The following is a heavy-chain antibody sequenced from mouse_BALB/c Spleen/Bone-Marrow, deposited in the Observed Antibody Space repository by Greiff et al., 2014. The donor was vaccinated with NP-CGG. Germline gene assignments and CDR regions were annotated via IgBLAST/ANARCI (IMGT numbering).Heavy chain of an antibody. D-gene: IGHD2-10*02. J-gene: IGHJ4*01. CDR2: ISDGGTYT. Sequence: DVQLVESGGGLVKPGGSLKLSCAASGFTFSDYYMYWVRQTPEKRLEWVATISDGGTYTFYPDSVKGRFTISRGNAKNNLYLQMSSLQSEDTAMYYCTRSGKRYGAMDYWGQGTSVTVSS. V-gene: IGHV5-4*02. CDR3: TRSGKRYGAMDY. CDR1: GFTFSDYY.